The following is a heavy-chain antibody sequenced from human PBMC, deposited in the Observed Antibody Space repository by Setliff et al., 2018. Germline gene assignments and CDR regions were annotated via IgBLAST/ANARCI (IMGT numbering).Heavy chain of an antibody. Sequence: PGGSLRLSCAASGFSFSSYGMNWVRQAPEKGLEWVSYISSSSSTIYYADSVKGRFTISRDNAQNSLYLQMNSLRAEDTAVYYCARSYNFWSGPALDVWGKGTTVTVSS. CDR2: ISSSSSTI. CDR1: GFSFSSYG. V-gene: IGHV3-48*01. D-gene: IGHD3-3*01. J-gene: IGHJ6*04. CDR3: ARSYNFWSGPALDV.